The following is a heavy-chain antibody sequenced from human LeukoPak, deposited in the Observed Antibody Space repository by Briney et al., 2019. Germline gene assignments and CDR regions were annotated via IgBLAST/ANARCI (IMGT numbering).Heavy chain of an antibody. CDR3: ARAVGVTPFDY. Sequence: SETLSLTCTVSGYSISSGYYWGWIRQPPGKGLEWIGSIYHSGITYYNPSLKSRVTISVDTSKNQFSLRLSSVTAADTAVYYCARAVGVTPFDYWGQETLVTVSS. J-gene: IGHJ4*02. V-gene: IGHV4-38-2*02. D-gene: IGHD2-15*01. CDR2: IYHSGIT. CDR1: GYSISSGYY.